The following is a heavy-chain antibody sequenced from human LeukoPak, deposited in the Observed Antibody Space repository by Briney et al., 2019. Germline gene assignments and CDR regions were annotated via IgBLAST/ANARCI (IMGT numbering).Heavy chain of an antibody. CDR3: AREVSGMYFDL. D-gene: IGHD3-10*01. CDR1: GGSISSGGYY. V-gene: IGHV4-31*03. J-gene: IGHJ2*01. CDR2: IYYSGST. Sequence: SETLSLTCTVSGGSISSGGYYWSWIRQHPGMGLEWIGYIYYSGSTYHNPSLKSRVTISVDTSKNQFSLKLSSVTAADTAVYYCAREVSGMYFDLWGRGTLVTVSS.